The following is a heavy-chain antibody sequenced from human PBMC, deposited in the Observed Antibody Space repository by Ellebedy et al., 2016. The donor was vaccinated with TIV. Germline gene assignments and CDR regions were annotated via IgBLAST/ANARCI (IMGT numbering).Heavy chain of an antibody. CDR2: VSGHGRIQ. CDR1: GLTSSTYE. Sequence: GESLNISCVAPGLTSSTYEIHWVRQAPGKGLEWVAVVSGHGRIQLYADSVTGRFTISRDTSKDTVYLQMNSLRVEETALYYCARDAAPGAPDYFDSWGQGTQVTVSS. J-gene: IGHJ4*02. D-gene: IGHD3-10*01. CDR3: ARDAAPGAPDYFDS. V-gene: IGHV3-30-3*01.